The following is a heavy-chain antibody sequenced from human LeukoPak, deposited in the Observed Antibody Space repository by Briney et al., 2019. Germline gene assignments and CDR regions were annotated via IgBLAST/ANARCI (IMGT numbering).Heavy chain of an antibody. J-gene: IGHJ3*02. D-gene: IGHD6-19*01. Sequence: GGSLRLSCAASGFTFSSYAMSWVRQAPGKGLEWVSAISGSGGSTYYADSVKGRFTISRDNSKNTPYLQMNSLRAEDTAVYYCAKASYSSGWSEAFDIWGQGTMVTVSS. CDR2: ISGSGGST. V-gene: IGHV3-23*01. CDR1: GFTFSSYA. CDR3: AKASYSSGWSEAFDI.